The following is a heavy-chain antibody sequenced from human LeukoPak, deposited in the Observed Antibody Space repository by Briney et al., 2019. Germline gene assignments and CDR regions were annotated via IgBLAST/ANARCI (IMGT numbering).Heavy chain of an antibody. CDR2: ISSIGSST. V-gene: IGHV3-23*01. CDR1: GFTFSNYA. D-gene: IGHD4-17*01. Sequence: GGSLRLSCAASGFTFSNYAMGWVRQAPGKGLEWVSGISSIGSSTYYADSVKGRFTISRVNSKNTLHLQMNSLRVEDTAVYYCAKGDYGDYVGKLDYWGQGTLVTVSS. CDR3: AKGDYGDYVGKLDY. J-gene: IGHJ4*02.